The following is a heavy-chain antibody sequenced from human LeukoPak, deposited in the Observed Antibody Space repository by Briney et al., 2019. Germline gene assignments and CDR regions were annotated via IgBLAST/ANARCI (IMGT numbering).Heavy chain of an antibody. V-gene: IGHV4-59*01. D-gene: IGHD3-22*01. J-gene: IGHJ4*02. Sequence: SETLSLTCTVSGGSISSYYWSWIRQLPGKGLEWIGYIYYSGSTNYNPSLKSRVTISVDTSKNQFSLKLSSVTAADTAVYYCASHYDSSGYFGYWGQGTLVTVSS. CDR2: IYYSGST. CDR3: ASHYDSSGYFGY. CDR1: GGSISSYY.